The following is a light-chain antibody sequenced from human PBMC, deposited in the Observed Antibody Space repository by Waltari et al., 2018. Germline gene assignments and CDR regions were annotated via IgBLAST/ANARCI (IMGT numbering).Light chain of an antibody. CDR3: QQYYSTIT. CDR1: QSVLYNSNNKNY. CDR2: WAS. V-gene: IGKV4-1*01. Sequence: DIVMTQSPDSLAVSLGERAPINCKSSQSVLYNSNNKNYLAWYQQKPGQPPQLLIYWASTRESGVPDRFSGSGSRTDFTLTISSLQAEDVAVYYCQQYYSTITFGQGTRLEIK. J-gene: IGKJ5*01.